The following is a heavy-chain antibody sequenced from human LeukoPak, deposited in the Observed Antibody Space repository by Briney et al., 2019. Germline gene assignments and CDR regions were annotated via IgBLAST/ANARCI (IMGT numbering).Heavy chain of an antibody. J-gene: IGHJ5*02. V-gene: IGHV3-7*01. Sequence: TGGSLRLSCAASGFTFTTYWMGWVRQAPGKGMEWVANIKQDGSEKYYVDSGKGRLTISRDNAKNSLSLQMNSLRAEDTAVYYCARPLMYYYGSETYFWFDPWGQGTLVTVTS. CDR2: IKQDGSEK. CDR1: GFTFTTYW. CDR3: ARPLMYYYGSETYFWFDP. D-gene: IGHD3-10*01.